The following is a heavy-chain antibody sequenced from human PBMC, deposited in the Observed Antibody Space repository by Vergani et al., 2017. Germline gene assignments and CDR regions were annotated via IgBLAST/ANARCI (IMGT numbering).Heavy chain of an antibody. CDR2: ISGSGGST. J-gene: IGHJ4*02. Sequence: EVLLLESGGGLVQPGGSLRLSCAASGFTFSSYAMSWVRQAPGKGLEWVSAISGSGGSTYYADSVKGRFTISRDNSKNTLYLQMNSLRAEDTAVYYCAKEAAHSGYDSWYFDYWGQGTLVTVSS. V-gene: IGHV3-23*01. CDR3: AKEAAHSGYDSWYFDY. CDR1: GFTFSSYA. D-gene: IGHD5-12*01.